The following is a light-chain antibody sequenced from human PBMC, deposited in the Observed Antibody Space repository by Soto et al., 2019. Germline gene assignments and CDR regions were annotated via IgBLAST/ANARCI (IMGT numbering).Light chain of an antibody. J-gene: IGKJ2*01. Sequence: EIVMTQSPATLSVSPGGRATLSCRASQSVSSNLAWYQQKPGQAPRLLIYGASTRATGIPARFSGSGSGTEFTLTISSLQSEDFAVYYCQQYNNWPRHTFGQGTKLEIK. CDR1: QSVSSN. CDR2: GAS. CDR3: QQYNNWPRHT. V-gene: IGKV3-15*01.